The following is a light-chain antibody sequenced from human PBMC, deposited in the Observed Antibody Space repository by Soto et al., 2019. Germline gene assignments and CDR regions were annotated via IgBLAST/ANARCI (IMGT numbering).Light chain of an antibody. CDR2: KVS. Sequence: DVVMTQSPLSLPVTLGQPASISCRSSQSLAYSDGNTYLNWFQQRPGQSPRRLIYKVSNRDSWVPDRFSGSGSGTDFTLKISRVEAEDVGVYYCMQGTHWPPYTFGQGTKLAIK. J-gene: IGKJ2*01. CDR1: QSLAYSDGNTY. CDR3: MQGTHWPPYT. V-gene: IGKV2-30*01.